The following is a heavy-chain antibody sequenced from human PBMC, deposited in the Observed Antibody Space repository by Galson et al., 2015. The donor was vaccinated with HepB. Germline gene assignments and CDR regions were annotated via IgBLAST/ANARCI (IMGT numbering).Heavy chain of an antibody. CDR1: GFTFSGSA. J-gene: IGHJ5*02. D-gene: IGHD2-8*02. CDR3: TRGTGGVYHWFDP. Sequence: SLRLSCAASGFTFSGSAMHWVRQASGKGLEWVGRIRSKANSYATAYAASVKGRFTISRDDSKNTAYLQMNSLKTEDTAVYYCTRGTGGVYHWFDPWGQGTLVTVSS. CDR2: IRSKANSYAT. V-gene: IGHV3-73*01.